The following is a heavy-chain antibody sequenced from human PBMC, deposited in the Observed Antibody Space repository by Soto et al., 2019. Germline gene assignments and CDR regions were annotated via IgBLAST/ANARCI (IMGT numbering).Heavy chain of an antibody. J-gene: IGHJ4*02. D-gene: IGHD6-19*01. CDR1: GYTFIDYY. CDR3: ARPPGYISDWYYFDL. CDR2: ISPKSSGT. V-gene: IGHV1-2*02. Sequence: QVQLVQSGAEVKKPGASVKVSCEASGYTFIDYYMHWVRQAPGQGFEWMGRISPKSSGTNYAQKFQGRVTMTWDTSLNTAYMELSSLMSEDTAVYYCARPPGYISDWYYFDLWGQGTLVTVSS.